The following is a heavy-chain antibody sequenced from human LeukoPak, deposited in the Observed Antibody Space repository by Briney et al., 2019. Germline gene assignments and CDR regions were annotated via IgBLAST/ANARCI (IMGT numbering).Heavy chain of an antibody. Sequence: GGSLRLSCAASGFTFSSYGIHWVRQAPGKGLEWVAVIWYDGSNKYYADSVKGRFTISRDNSKNTLYLQMNSLRAEDTAVYYCARMDSSPSGSWTYFDYWGQGTLVTVSS. V-gene: IGHV3-33*01. J-gene: IGHJ4*02. CDR1: GFTFSSYG. CDR2: IWYDGSNK. D-gene: IGHD6-6*01. CDR3: ARMDSSPSGSWTYFDY.